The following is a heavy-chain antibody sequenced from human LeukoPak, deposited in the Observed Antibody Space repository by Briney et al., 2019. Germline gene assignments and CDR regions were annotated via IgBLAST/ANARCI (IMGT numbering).Heavy chain of an antibody. Sequence: SETLSLTCTVSGGSISSYYWSWIRQPPGKGLEWIGYVFHSGSTNYNPSFKSRVTISVDTSKNQFSPKLTSVTAADTAVYYCARDSSGYYRIDYWGQGTLVTVSS. CDR1: GGSISSYY. D-gene: IGHD3-22*01. V-gene: IGHV4-59*08. J-gene: IGHJ4*02. CDR3: ARDSSGYYRIDY. CDR2: VFHSGST.